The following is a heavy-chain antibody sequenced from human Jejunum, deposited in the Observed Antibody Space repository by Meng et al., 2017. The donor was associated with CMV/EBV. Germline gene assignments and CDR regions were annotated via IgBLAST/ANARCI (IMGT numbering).Heavy chain of an antibody. D-gene: IGHD2-21*02. CDR2: MTYNGNSK. V-gene: IGHV3-30-3*01. Sequence: YAMHWVRQAPGKGLEWVAFMTYNGNSKYYAASVKGRFTISREKAENTLYLQRDSRRPEDTSVYHCVTDRFCNKKNCYLGYYSGDGGGKG. J-gene: IGHJ6*03. CDR1: YA. CDR3: VTDRFCNKKNCYLGYYSGDG.